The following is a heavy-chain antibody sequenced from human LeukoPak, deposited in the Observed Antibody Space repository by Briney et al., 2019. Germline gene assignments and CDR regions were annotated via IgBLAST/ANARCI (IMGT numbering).Heavy chain of an antibody. Sequence: NPSETLSLTCTVSGYSISSGYYWGWIRQAPGKGLEWIGSIYHSGSTYYNPSLKSRVTISVDTSKNQFSLKLSSVTAEDTAVYYCAKDGVAYCGGDCTAQFYYYMDVWGKGTTVTVSS. CDR3: AKDGVAYCGGDCTAQFYYYMDV. CDR2: IYHSGST. CDR1: GYSISSGYY. V-gene: IGHV4-38-2*02. D-gene: IGHD2-21*02. J-gene: IGHJ6*03.